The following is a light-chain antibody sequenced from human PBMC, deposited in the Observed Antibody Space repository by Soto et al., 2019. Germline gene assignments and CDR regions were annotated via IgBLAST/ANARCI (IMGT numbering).Light chain of an antibody. Sequence: MTQSPFSLSVSPGERATLSCRASQSVSSNLAWYQQKLGQAPRLLIYSASTRATGIPARFSGSGFGTEFTITISSMQYEDFALYYCQQYNNWPRTFGQGTKVDSK. J-gene: IGKJ1*01. CDR3: QQYNNWPRT. V-gene: IGKV3-15*01. CDR1: QSVSSN. CDR2: SAS.